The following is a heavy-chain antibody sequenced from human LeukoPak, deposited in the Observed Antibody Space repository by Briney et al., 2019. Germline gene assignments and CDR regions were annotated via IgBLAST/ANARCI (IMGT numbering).Heavy chain of an antibody. D-gene: IGHD3-22*01. CDR1: GFTFSTYS. Sequence: PGGSLRLSCAASGFTFSTYSMNWVRQAPGKGLEWVSYISSSSSIIYYADSVKGRFTISRDNAKNSLYLQMNSLRAEDTAVYYCARDLERFGAPMIVVVDAFDIWGQGTMVTVSS. V-gene: IGHV3-48*04. J-gene: IGHJ3*02. CDR3: ARDLERFGAPMIVVVDAFDI. CDR2: ISSSSSII.